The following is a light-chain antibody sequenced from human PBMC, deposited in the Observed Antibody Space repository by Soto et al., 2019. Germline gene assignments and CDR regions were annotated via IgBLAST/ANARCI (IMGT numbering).Light chain of an antibody. Sequence: DIQLTQSPSFLSASVGARVTITCRASQDINTYLAWYQQKPGKAPKLLIFAASTLQNGVPSRFSGSGSGTEFTVTITSLQPEDVATDYCQQHKSYPITFGQGTRLEIK. CDR3: QQHKSYPIT. V-gene: IGKV1-9*01. J-gene: IGKJ5*01. CDR2: AAS. CDR1: QDINTY.